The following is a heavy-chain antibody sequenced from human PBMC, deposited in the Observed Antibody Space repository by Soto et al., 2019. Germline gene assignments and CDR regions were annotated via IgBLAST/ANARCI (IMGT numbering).Heavy chain of an antibody. V-gene: IGHV1-8*01. CDR2: MSPSGGHT. D-gene: IGHD6-19*01. Sequence: QVQLAQSGAEVKEPGASVRVSCKASGYAFTTYDINWVRQATGQGFEWMGWMSPSGGHTDYAQKFQGRVSMTRDISITTAERELSSLASEDTALDCCARGVEAGMDVWGQGTTVTVSS. CDR3: ARGVEAGMDV. J-gene: IGHJ6*02. CDR1: GYAFTTYD.